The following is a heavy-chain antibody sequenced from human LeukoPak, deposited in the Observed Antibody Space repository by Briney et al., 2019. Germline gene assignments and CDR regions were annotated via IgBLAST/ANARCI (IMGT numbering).Heavy chain of an antibody. CDR1: GGSISSYY. V-gene: IGHV4-59*01. D-gene: IGHD6-13*01. J-gene: IGHJ4*02. Sequence: SETLSLTCTVSGGSISSYYWSWIRQPPGQGLELIGYIYYSGSTNYNLSLKSRVTISVDTSKNQSSLKLSSVTTADTAVYYCARRGSSSWYIDYWGQGTLVTVSS. CDR2: IYYSGST. CDR3: ARRGSSSWYIDY.